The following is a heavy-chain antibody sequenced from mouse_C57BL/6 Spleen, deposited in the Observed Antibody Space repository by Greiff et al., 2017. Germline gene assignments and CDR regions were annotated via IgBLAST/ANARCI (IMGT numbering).Heavy chain of an antibody. CDR2: IRNKANGYTT. CDR3: ARYGSNYVSSYAMDY. Sequence: EVQRVESGGGLVQPGGSLSLSCAASGFTFTDYYMSWVRQPPGKALEWLGFIRNKANGYTTEYSASVKGRFTISRDNSQSILYLQMNALRAEDSATYDCARYGSNYVSSYAMDYWGQGTSVTVSS. J-gene: IGHJ4*01. V-gene: IGHV7-3*01. CDR1: GFTFTDYY. D-gene: IGHD2-5*01.